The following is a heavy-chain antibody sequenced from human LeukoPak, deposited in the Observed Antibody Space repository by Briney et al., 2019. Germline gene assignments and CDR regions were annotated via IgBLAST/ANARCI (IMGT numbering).Heavy chain of an antibody. J-gene: IGHJ4*02. CDR2: IRDNGATT. CDR1: GFTFSSYA. CDR3: ARDGGGSPDY. V-gene: IGHV3-64*01. D-gene: IGHD2-15*01. Sequence: PGGSLRLSCAASGFTFSSYAMHWVRQAPGKGLEYVSAIRDNGATTYYTKSVKDRFTISRDNSKNTLYLQKGSLRAEDMAVYYCARDGGGSPDYWGQGTLVTVSS.